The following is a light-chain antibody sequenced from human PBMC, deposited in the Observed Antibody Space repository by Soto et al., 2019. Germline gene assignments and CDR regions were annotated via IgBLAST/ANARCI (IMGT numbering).Light chain of an antibody. Sequence: EIVMTQSPATLFVSPGERAILSCRASQGVSSNLAWYQHKPGKARRLLIYGASTRATGIPARFSGSGSGTEFTLTISSLQSEDFAVDYCQQYNNWPLTFGGGTKVEIK. CDR2: GAS. J-gene: IGKJ4*01. V-gene: IGKV3-15*01. CDR1: QGVSSN. CDR3: QQYNNWPLT.